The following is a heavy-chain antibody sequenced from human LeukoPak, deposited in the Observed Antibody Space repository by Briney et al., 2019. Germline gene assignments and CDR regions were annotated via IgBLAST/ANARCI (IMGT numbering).Heavy chain of an antibody. Sequence: PGGSLRLSCAASGFTFRSYWMHWVRQAPGEGLVWVSRINIDGSSGSYADSVEGRFTISRDNAKNTVYLQRNSLRAEDTAVYYCTREVSGSLYFDYWGQGTLVTVSS. V-gene: IGHV3-74*01. J-gene: IGHJ4*02. CDR1: GFTFRSYW. CDR3: TREVSGSLYFDY. CDR2: INIDGSSG. D-gene: IGHD1-26*01.